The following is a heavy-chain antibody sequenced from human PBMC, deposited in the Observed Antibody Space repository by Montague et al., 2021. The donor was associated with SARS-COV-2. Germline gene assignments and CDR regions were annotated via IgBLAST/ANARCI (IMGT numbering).Heavy chain of an antibody. CDR2: IYYSGST. CDR1: GGSISSYY. CDR3: ARGMHYYDSSGYYFDY. D-gene: IGHD3-22*01. J-gene: IGHJ4*02. Sequence: SETLSLTCTVSGGSISSYYWSWIRQPPGKGLEWVGYIYYSGSTNYNPSLKSRVTISVDTSKNQFSLKLSSVTAADTAVYYCARGMHYYDSSGYYFDYWGQGTLVTVSS. V-gene: IGHV4-59*01.